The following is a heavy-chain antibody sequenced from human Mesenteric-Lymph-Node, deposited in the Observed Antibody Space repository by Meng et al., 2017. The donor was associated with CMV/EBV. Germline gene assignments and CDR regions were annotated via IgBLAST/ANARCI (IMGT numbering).Heavy chain of an antibody. Sequence: SGCAFTGYGISWGRQEAGQGLEGMRWSSGYNGKTKYAQKLQGRVTMTTDTKTRTVYMELRSLRSDDTAVYYCARDPRIDAAPSSIDYWGQGTLVTVSS. CDR1: GCAFTGYG. CDR3: ARDPRIDAAPSSIDY. CDR2: SSGYNGKT. D-gene: IGHD2-2*01. V-gene: IGHV1-18*04. J-gene: IGHJ4*02.